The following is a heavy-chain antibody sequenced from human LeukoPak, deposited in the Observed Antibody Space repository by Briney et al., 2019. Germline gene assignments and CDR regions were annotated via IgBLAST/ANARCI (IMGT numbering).Heavy chain of an antibody. CDR1: GFTFSSYS. V-gene: IGHV3-21*01. Sequence: GGSLRLSCAASGFTFSSYSMNWVCQAPGKGLEWVSSISSSSSYIYYADSVKGRFTISRDNAKNSLYLQMNSLRAEGTAVYYCATHYDILTGYLPYFDYWGQGTMVTVSS. D-gene: IGHD3-9*01. CDR2: ISSSSSYI. J-gene: IGHJ4*02. CDR3: ATHYDILTGYLPYFDY.